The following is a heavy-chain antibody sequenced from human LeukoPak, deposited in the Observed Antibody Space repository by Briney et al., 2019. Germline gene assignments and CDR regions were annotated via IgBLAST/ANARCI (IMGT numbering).Heavy chain of an antibody. Sequence: SETLSLTCAVYGGSFSGYYWSWIRQPPGKGLEWIGEINHSGSTNYNPSLKSRVTISVDTSKNQFSLKLSSVTAADTAVYYCARSTRGSSWYSRWFDPWGQGTLVTVSS. V-gene: IGHV4-34*01. D-gene: IGHD6-13*01. CDR3: ARSTRGSSWYSRWFDP. CDR2: INHSGST. J-gene: IGHJ5*02. CDR1: GGSFSGYY.